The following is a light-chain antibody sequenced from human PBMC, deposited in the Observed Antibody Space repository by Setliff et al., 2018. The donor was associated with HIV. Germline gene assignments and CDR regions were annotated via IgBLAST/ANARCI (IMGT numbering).Light chain of an antibody. CDR1: SSDVGGYNY. CDR3: SSYTSSSTFV. CDR2: DVS. V-gene: IGLV2-14*03. J-gene: IGLJ1*01. Sequence: QSVLTQPASVSGSPGQSITISCTGTSSDVGGYNYVSWYQHHPGKAPKLMIYDVSKRPSGVSNRFSGSKSGNTASLTISGLQAEDEADYYCSSYTSSSTFVFGTGTRSPS.